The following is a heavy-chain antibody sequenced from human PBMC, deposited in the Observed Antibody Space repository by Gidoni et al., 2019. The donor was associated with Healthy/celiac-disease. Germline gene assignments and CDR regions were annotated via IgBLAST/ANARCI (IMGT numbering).Heavy chain of an antibody. J-gene: IGHJ3*02. V-gene: IGHV3-30*04. D-gene: IGHD4-17*01. Sequence: QVQLVESGGGVVQPGRSLRLSCAACGFTFSSYAMHWVRQAPGKGLEWVAVISYDGSNQYYADSVKGRFTISRDNSKNTLYLQMNSLRAEDTAVYYCARDLFATVTRPGAFDIWGQGTMVTVSS. CDR3: ARDLFATVTRPGAFDI. CDR2: ISYDGSNQ. CDR1: GFTFSSYA.